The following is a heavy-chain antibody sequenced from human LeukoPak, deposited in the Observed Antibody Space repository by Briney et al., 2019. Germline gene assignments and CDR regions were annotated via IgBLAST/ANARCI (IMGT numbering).Heavy chain of an antibody. CDR1: GFTFNDFA. J-gene: IGHJ3*01. CDR2: IGDAGT. V-gene: IGHV3-23*01. D-gene: IGHD3-16*01. Sequence: PGGSLRLSCAASGFTFNDFAMTWVRQAPGKGLEWVSSIGDAGTYYADSGKGRFTISRDNSKNMLYLQLNSLRAGDTAMYYCAKNLGPFDVRGQGTMVTVSS. CDR3: AKNLGPFDV.